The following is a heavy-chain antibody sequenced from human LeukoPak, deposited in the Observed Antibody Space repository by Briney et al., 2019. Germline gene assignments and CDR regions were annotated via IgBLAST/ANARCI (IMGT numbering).Heavy chain of an antibody. J-gene: IGHJ4*02. CDR1: GDSVSTNSAA. V-gene: IGHV6-1*01. D-gene: IGHD4-11*01. CDR2: TYYRSKWYT. CDR3: ARSYSNHFDY. Sequence: SQTLSLTCAISGDSVSTNSAAWNWIRQSPSRGLEWLGGTYYRSKWYTDYAVSAKTRITINPDTSKNQFSLQLNSVTPEDTAVYYCARSYSNHFDYWGQGTLVTVSS.